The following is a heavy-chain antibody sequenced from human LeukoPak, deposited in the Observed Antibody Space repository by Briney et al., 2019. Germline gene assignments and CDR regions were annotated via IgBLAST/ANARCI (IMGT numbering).Heavy chain of an antibody. D-gene: IGHD3-16*01. J-gene: IGHJ6*02. CDR1: GFTFSSYG. CDR3: ARVMGGSYGLDV. Sequence: GGSLRLSCAASGFTFSSYGMHWVRQAPGKGLEWMAVIWYDGSNKYYADSVKGRFTISRDNSKNTLYLQMDSLRVEDTAVYYCARVMGGSYGLDVWGQGTTVTVSS. V-gene: IGHV3-33*01. CDR2: IWYDGSNK.